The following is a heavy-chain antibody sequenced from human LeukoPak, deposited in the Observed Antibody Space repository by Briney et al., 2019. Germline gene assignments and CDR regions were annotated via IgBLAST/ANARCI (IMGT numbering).Heavy chain of an antibody. D-gene: IGHD3-10*01. CDR2: ISYDGSNK. CDR3: ARNRLLWFGELLPDAFDI. CDR1: GFTFSSYA. Sequence: GGSLRLSCAASGFTFSSYAMHWVRQAPGKGLEWVAVISYDGSNKYYADSVKGRFTISSDNSKNTLYLQMNSLRAEDTAVYYCARNRLLWFGELLPDAFDIWGQGTMVTVSS. J-gene: IGHJ3*02. V-gene: IGHV3-30-3*01.